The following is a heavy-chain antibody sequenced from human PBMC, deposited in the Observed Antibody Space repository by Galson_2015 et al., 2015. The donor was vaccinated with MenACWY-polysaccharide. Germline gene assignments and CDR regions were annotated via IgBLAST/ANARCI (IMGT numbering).Heavy chain of an antibody. Sequence: SLRLSCAVSGFTFSSYELNWVRPAPGKGLEWVSYISSSGSTIYYADSVKGRFTISRTNAKNSLSLQMNSLRAEDTAIYYCARDGGYLDAFDFWGQGTMVTVSS. V-gene: IGHV3-48*03. J-gene: IGHJ3*01. D-gene: IGHD5-12*01. CDR1: GFTFSSYE. CDR3: ARDGGYLDAFDF. CDR2: ISSSGSTI.